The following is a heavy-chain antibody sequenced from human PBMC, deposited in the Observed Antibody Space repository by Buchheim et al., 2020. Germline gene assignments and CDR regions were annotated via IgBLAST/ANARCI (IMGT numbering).Heavy chain of an antibody. CDR3: GLETDY. J-gene: IGHJ4*02. CDR2: LKQGGGVK. D-gene: IGHD3-3*01. CDR1: GFPFSSYW. Sequence: EVQLVESGGGLVQPGGSLRLSCATSGFPFSSYWMSWVRQAPGRGLEWVANLKQGGGVKYFVDSVKGRFTISRDNVKNLLYLQMDSLRAEDTAVYYCGLETDYWGPGTL. V-gene: IGHV3-7*01.